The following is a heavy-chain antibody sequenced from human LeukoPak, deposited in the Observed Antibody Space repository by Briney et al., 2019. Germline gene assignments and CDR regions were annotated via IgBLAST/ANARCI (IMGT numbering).Heavy chain of an antibody. CDR2: MNPNSGST. CDR3: ARIGSTSCLGY. Sequence: ASVTVSCTASGYTFTSYDINWVRQAPGQGLEWMGWMNPNSGSTSYAQKFQGRVTMTRNTSISTAYMEMSSLRSEDTRVYFCARIGSTSCLGYWGQRTLVTVSS. CDR1: GYTFTSYD. J-gene: IGHJ4*02. D-gene: IGHD2-2*01. V-gene: IGHV1-8*02.